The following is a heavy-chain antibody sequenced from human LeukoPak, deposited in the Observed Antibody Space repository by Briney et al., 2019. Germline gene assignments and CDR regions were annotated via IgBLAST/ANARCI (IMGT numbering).Heavy chain of an antibody. CDR3: AKGDVLLWFGELPEDY. J-gene: IGHJ4*02. CDR2: ISGSGGST. CDR1: GFTFSSYA. Sequence: GGSVTISCAASGFTFSSYAMSWVRQAPGKGLEWVSAISGSGGSTYYADSVKGRFTISRDNAKNTLYLQMNSLRAEDTAVYYCAKGDVLLWFGELPEDYWGQGTLVTVSS. D-gene: IGHD3-10*01. V-gene: IGHV3-23*01.